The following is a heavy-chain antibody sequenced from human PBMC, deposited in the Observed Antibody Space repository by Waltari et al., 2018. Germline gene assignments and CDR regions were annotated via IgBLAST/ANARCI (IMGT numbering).Heavy chain of an antibody. CDR1: GFTLSRDS. Sequence: EVQRVGSGGGLVTPGGALRLSCAAAGFTLSRDSMNWVRPAPGKGLEWVSSISSSSSYIYYADSVKGRFTISRDNAKNSLYLQMNSLRAEDTAVYYCARATLWGQGTLVTVSS. J-gene: IGHJ4*02. V-gene: IGHV3-21*01. CDR2: ISSSSSYI. CDR3: ARATL.